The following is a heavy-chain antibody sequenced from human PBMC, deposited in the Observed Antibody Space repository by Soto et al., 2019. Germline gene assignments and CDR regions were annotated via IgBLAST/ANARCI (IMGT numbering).Heavy chain of an antibody. J-gene: IGHJ5*02. CDR2: IYYSGST. D-gene: IGHD5-12*01. CDR3: ALHKYKGPVATGSFDP. V-gene: IGHV4-39*01. Sequence: PSETLSLTCTVSGGSISSSSYYWGWIRQPPGKGLEWIGNIYYSGSTYYNPSLKSRVTISVDTSKNQFSLKLSSVTAADTAVYYCALHKYKGPVATGSFDPWGEGT. CDR1: GGSISSSSYY.